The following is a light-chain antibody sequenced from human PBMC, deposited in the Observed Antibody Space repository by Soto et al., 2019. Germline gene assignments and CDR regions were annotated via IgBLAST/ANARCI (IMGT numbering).Light chain of an antibody. J-gene: IGLJ1*01. CDR1: SSNIGSNY. CDR2: RNN. Sequence: QSVLTQPPSASGTPGQRVTISRSGSSSNIGSNYVYWYQQLPGTAPKLLIYRNNQRPSGVPDRFSGSKSGTSASLAISGLRSEDEADYYCAAWDDSLSAHVFGTGTKVTVL. CDR3: AAWDDSLSAHV. V-gene: IGLV1-47*01.